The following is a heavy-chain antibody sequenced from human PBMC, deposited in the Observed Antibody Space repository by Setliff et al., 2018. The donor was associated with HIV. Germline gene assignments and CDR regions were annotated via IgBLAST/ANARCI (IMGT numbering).Heavy chain of an antibody. J-gene: IGHJ5*02. Sequence: TSETLSLTCTVSGGSISSYYWSWIRQPAGKGLEWIGHIYISGSTNYNPSFNSRVTMSVDTSKNQFSLRLTSVKGRFTISRDNAKNSLYLQMNSLRAEDTAVYYCARAPFDWFLFDPWGQGTLVTVSS. V-gene: IGHV4-4*07. CDR1: GGSISSYY. D-gene: IGHD3-9*01. CDR3: AKNSLYLQMNSLRAEDTAVYYCARAPFDWFLFDP. CDR2: IYISGST.